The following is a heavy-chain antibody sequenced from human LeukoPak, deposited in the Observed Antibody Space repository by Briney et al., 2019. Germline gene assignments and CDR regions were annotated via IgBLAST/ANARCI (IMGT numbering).Heavy chain of an antibody. V-gene: IGHV3-43*02. CDR2: ISGDGGST. CDR1: GFTFDDYA. Sequence: GGSLRLSCAASGFTFDDYAMHWVRQAPGKGLEWVSLISGDGGSTYYADSVKGRFTISRDNSKNSLYLQMNSLRTEDTALYYCAKAVYSYGYGGVLDVWGQGTTVTVSS. J-gene: IGHJ6*02. CDR3: AKAVYSYGYGGVLDV. D-gene: IGHD5-18*01.